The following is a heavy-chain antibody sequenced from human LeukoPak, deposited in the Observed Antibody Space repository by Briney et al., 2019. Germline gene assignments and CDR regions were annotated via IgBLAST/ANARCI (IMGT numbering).Heavy chain of an antibody. CDR3: ARGPGAISKEAFDI. V-gene: IGHV4-30-2*01. CDR2: IYHSGST. J-gene: IGHJ3*02. CDR1: GGSISSGGYS. D-gene: IGHD3-3*01. Sequence: SQTLSLTCAVSGGSISSGGYSWSWIRQPPGKGLEWIGYIYHSGSTYYNPSLKSRVTISVDRSKNQFSLKLSSVTAADTAVYYCARGPGAISKEAFDIWGQGTVVTVSS.